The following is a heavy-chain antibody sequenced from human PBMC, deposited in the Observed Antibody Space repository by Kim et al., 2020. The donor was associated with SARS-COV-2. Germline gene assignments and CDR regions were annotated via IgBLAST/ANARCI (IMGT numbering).Heavy chain of an antibody. CDR2: ISSSSSYI. V-gene: IGHV3-21*01. J-gene: IGHJ4*02. CDR1: GFTFSSYS. Sequence: GGSLRLSCAASGFTFSSYSMNWVRQAPGKGLEWVSSISSSSSYIYYADSVKGRFTISRDNAKNSLYLQMNSLRAEDTAVYYCARTPYYYDSSGSDLFDYWGQGTLVTVSS. CDR3: ARTPYYYDSSGSDLFDY. D-gene: IGHD3-22*01.